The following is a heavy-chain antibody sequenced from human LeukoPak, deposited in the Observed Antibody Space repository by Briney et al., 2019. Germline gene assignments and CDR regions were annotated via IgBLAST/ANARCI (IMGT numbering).Heavy chain of an antibody. D-gene: IGHD6-13*01. V-gene: IGHV6-1*01. Sequence: SQTLSLTCAISGDSVSSNSAAWNWIRQSPSRGLEWLGRTYYRSKWYNDYAVSVKSRITINPDTSKNQFSLQLNSVTPEDTAVYYCAREVRFGTPGPFGYSSSWYPPPRWFDPWGQGTLVTVSS. CDR3: AREVRFGTPGPFGYSSSWYPPPRWFDP. J-gene: IGHJ5*02. CDR2: TYYRSKWYN. CDR1: GDSVSSNSAA.